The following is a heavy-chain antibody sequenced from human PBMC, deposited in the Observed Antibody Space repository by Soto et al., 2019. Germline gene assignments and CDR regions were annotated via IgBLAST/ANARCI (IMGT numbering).Heavy chain of an antibody. Sequence: EVQLLESGGGLVQPGGSLRLSCAASGFTFSSYAMSWVRQAPGKGLEWVSAISGSGGSTYYADSVKGRFSISRDKSKNKVFLQMNSLRAEDTAVYYCAKDLGSSGRLDYWGQGTLVTVSS. D-gene: IGHD3-16*01. CDR1: GFTFSSYA. J-gene: IGHJ4*02. CDR3: AKDLGSSGRLDY. V-gene: IGHV3-23*01. CDR2: ISGSGGST.